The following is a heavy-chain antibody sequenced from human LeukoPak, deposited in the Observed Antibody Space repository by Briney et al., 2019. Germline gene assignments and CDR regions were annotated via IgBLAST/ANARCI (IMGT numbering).Heavy chain of an antibody. CDR3: ARAIAVAGTFRYYYYYMDV. CDR1: GYTFTSYA. Sequence: ASVKVSCKASGYTFTSYAMNWVRQAPGQGLEWMGWINTNTGNPTYAQGFTGRFVFSLDTSVSTAYLQISSLKAEDTAVYYCARAIAVAGTFRYYYYYMDVWGKGTTVTVSS. CDR2: INTNTGNP. J-gene: IGHJ6*03. D-gene: IGHD6-19*01. V-gene: IGHV7-4-1*02.